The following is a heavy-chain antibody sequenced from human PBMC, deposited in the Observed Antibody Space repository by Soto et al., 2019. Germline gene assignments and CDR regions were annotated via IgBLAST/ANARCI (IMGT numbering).Heavy chain of an antibody. CDR1: GGSISSYY. Sequence: PSETLSLTCTVSGGSISSYYWSWIRQPPGKGLEWIGYIYYSGSTNYNPSLKSRVTISVDTSKNQFSLKLSSVTAADTAVYYCARGRVFPDWFDPWGQGTLVTVS. J-gene: IGHJ5*02. V-gene: IGHV4-59*01. CDR2: IYYSGST. CDR3: ARGRVFPDWFDP. D-gene: IGHD2-21*01.